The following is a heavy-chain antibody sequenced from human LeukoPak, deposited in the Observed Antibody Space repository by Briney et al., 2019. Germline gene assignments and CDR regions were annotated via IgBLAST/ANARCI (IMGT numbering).Heavy chain of an antibody. Sequence: SETLSLTCTVSGGSISSSSYYWGWIRQPPGKGLEWIGKIYYSGSTYYNSSLKSRVTTSVDTSKNQFSLKLSSVTAADTAVYYCARDDPNKYYFDYWGQGTLVTVSS. V-gene: IGHV4-39*02. D-gene: IGHD2/OR15-2a*01. CDR1: GGSISSSSYY. CDR3: ARDDPNKYYFDY. J-gene: IGHJ4*02. CDR2: IYYSGST.